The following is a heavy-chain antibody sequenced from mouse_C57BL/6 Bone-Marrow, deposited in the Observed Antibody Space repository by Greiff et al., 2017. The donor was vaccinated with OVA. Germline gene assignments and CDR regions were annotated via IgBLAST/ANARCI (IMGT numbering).Heavy chain of an antibody. V-gene: IGHV1-61*01. J-gene: IGHJ3*01. CDR2: IYPSDSET. D-gene: IGHD1-1*01. Sequence: QVQLQQPGAELVRPGSSVKLSCKASGYTFTSYWMDWVKQRPGQGLEWIGNIYPSDSETHYNQKFKDKATLTVDKSSSTAYMQLSSLTSEDSAVYYCARSSGSPWLAYWGQGTLVTVSA. CDR1: GYTFTSYW. CDR3: ARSSGSPWLAY.